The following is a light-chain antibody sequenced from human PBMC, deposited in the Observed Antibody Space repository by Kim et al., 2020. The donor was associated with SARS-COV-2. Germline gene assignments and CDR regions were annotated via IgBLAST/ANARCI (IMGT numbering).Light chain of an antibody. CDR3: QSYDSSNQV. V-gene: IGLV6-57*03. J-gene: IGLJ3*02. CDR1: SGTIASNY. CDR2: EDK. Sequence: NFMLTQPHSVSESPGKTVFISCTRSSGTIASNYVQWYQQRPGSAPTTVIYEDKLRPSGVPDRFSGSIDSSSNSASLTISGLKTEDEADYYCQSYDSSNQVFGGGTKLTVL.